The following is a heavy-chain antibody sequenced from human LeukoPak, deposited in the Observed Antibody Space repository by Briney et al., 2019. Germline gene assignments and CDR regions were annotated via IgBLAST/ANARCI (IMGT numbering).Heavy chain of an antibody. CDR2: IYYSGTT. D-gene: IGHD3-22*01. V-gene: IGHV4-59*01. CDR1: DDTISTYY. J-gene: IGHJ5*02. CDR3: ARGNSWDGYPINWFDP. Sequence: PSETLSLTCTVSDDTISTYYWSWIRQPPGKGLEWIGYIYYSGTTNYNPSLKSRVTMSEDTSKNQFSLKLSSVTAADTAVYYCARGNSWDGYPINWFDPWGQGTLVSVSS.